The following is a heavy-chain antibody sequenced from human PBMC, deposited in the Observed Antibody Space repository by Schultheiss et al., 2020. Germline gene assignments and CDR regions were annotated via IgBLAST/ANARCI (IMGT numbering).Heavy chain of an antibody. CDR1: GITFSHHG. V-gene: IGHV3-30*03. CDR2: ISSDGSNK. Sequence: GGSLRPSCEASGITFSHHGMHWVRQAPGKGLEWVGVISSDGSNKYYADSLKGRFTISRDDSKDTLYLQIDSLRTEDTAVYRCARDRAWNYMDSWGQGTLVNVSS. D-gene: IGHD1-1*01. J-gene: IGHJ4*02. CDR3: ARDRAWNYMDS.